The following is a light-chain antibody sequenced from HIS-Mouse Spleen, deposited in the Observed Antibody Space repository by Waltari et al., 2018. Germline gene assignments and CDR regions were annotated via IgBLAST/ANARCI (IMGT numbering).Light chain of an antibody. CDR1: SSDVGGHNY. J-gene: IGLJ1*01. CDR2: EVS. CDR3: SSYAGSNNYV. V-gene: IGLV2-8*01. Sequence: QSALTQPPSASASPGPSVTISCTGTSSDVGGHNYVSWYQQHPGKAPNLMIYEVSKRPSGVPDRFSGSKSGNTASLTVSGLQAEDEADYYCSSYAGSNNYVFGTGTKVTVL.